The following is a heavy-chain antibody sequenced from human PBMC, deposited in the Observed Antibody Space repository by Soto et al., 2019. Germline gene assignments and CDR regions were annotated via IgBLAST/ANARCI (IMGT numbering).Heavy chain of an antibody. V-gene: IGHV1-46*03. Sequence: ASVKVSCKASGYTFTSYYMHWVRQAPGQGLEWMGIINPSGGSTSYAQKFQGRVTMTRDTSTSTVYMELSSLRSKDTAVYYCASGRSGWGPFDYWGQGTLVTVSS. D-gene: IGHD6-19*01. J-gene: IGHJ4*02. CDR2: INPSGGST. CDR1: GYTFTSYY. CDR3: ASGRSGWGPFDY.